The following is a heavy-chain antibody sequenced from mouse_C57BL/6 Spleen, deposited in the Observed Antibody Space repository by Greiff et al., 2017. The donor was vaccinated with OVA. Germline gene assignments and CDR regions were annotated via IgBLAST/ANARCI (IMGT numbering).Heavy chain of an antibody. CDR1: GFSFNTYA. CDR2: IRSKSNNYAT. D-gene: IGHD2-3*01. J-gene: IGHJ4*01. V-gene: IGHV10-1*01. CDR3: VRDGNCYAMDY. Sequence: EVKLVESGGGLVQPKGSLKLSCAASGFSFNTYAMNWVRQAPGKGLEWVARIRSKSNNYATYYADSVKDRFTISRDDSESMLYLQMRNLKTEETAMYYCVRDGNCYAMDYWGQGTSVTVSS.